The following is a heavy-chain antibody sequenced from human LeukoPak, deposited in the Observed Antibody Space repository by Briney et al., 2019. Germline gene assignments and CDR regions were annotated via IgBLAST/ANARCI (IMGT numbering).Heavy chain of an antibody. V-gene: IGHV3-48*04. J-gene: IGHJ6*04. CDR1: GFTFSSYS. CDR3: VSDILTARSLYGMDV. D-gene: IGHD3-9*01. CDR2: ISSSSSTI. Sequence: PGGSLRLSCAASGFTFSSYSMNWVRQAPGKGLEWVSYISSSSSTIYYADSVKGRFTISRDNAKNSLYLQMNSLRAEDTAVYYCVSDILTARSLYGMDVWGKGTTVTVSS.